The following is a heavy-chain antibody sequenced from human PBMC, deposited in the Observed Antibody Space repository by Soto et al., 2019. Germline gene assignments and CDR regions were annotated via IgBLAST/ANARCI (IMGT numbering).Heavy chain of an antibody. Sequence: PGGSLRLSCAASGFTFSSYGMHWVRQAPGKGLEWVAVIWYDGSNKYYADSVKGRFTISRDNSKNTLYLQMNSLRAEDTAVYYCARDLLAAAGPQYYYYGMDVWGQGTTVTVSS. CDR3: ARDLLAAAGPQYYYYGMDV. D-gene: IGHD6-13*01. V-gene: IGHV3-33*01. J-gene: IGHJ6*02. CDR2: IWYDGSNK. CDR1: GFTFSSYG.